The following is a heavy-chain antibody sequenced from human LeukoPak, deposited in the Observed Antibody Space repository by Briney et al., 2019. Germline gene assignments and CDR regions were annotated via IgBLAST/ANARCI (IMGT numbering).Heavy chain of an antibody. CDR3: AKDRGLWFPHGMDV. J-gene: IGHJ6*02. CDR1: GFTFSSYG. Sequence: GGSLRLYCAASGFTFSSYGMHWVRQAPGKGLDWVAVISYDGSNKYYADSVKGRFTISRDNSKNTLYLQMNSLRAEDTAVYYCAKDRGLWFPHGMDVWGQGTTVTVSS. D-gene: IGHD3-10*01. V-gene: IGHV3-30*18. CDR2: ISYDGSNK.